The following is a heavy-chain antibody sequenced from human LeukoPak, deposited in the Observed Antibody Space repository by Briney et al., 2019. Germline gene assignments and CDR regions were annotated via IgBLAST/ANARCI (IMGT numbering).Heavy chain of an antibody. Sequence: GGSLRISCAASGFSFSSYWMTWVRQAPGRGLEFVANIRGDGNEKYYMDSMKGRLTISRDNAKNSLFLQMSGLRAEDTAVYYCMTELLGYRGQGTLVTVSS. V-gene: IGHV3-7*03. CDR3: MTELLGY. D-gene: IGHD1-14*01. CDR2: IRGDGNEK. CDR1: GFSFSSYW. J-gene: IGHJ4*02.